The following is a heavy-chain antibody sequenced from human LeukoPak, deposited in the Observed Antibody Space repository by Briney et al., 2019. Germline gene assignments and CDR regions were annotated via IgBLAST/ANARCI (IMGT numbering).Heavy chain of an antibody. V-gene: IGHV4-59*01. CDR3: ARDRGYYDSSGLIN. CDR1: GGSISSYY. Sequence: SETLSLTCTVSGGSISSYYWSWIRQPPGKGLEWIGYIYYSGSTYYNPSLKSRVTISVDTSKNQFSLKLSSVTAADTAVYYCARDRGYYDSSGLINWGQGTLVTVSS. D-gene: IGHD3-22*01. CDR2: IYYSGST. J-gene: IGHJ4*02.